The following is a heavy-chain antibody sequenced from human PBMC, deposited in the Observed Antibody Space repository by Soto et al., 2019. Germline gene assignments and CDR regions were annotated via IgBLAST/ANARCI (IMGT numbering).Heavy chain of an antibody. Sequence: GSLRLSCESSGFIFSDYAMNWVRQAPGKGLKWVSAISGSGGGTYYADSVKGRFTISRDNSKNTLYLQMNSLRVEDTAVYYCARDRSDYGSGKYYYYYGMDVWGQGTTVTVSS. V-gene: IGHV3-23*01. CDR3: ARDRSDYGSGKYYYYYGMDV. CDR2: ISGSGGGT. J-gene: IGHJ6*02. CDR1: GFIFSDYA. D-gene: IGHD3-10*01.